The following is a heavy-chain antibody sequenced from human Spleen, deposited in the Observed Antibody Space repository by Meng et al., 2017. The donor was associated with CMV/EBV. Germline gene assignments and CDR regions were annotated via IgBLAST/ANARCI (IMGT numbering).Heavy chain of an antibody. D-gene: IGHD2-2*01. CDR3: ARGLGCSSANCNFYYGVDV. CDR2: MNPKSGNT. V-gene: IGHV1-8*02. J-gene: IGHJ6*02. CDR1: GYTFTGYY. Sequence: ASVKVSCKASGYTFTGYYIHWVRQATGKGLEWLGWMNPKSGNTGYAQKFQGRLTMTSNSSSSTAHMVLSSLRSEDTAVYYCARGLGCSSANCNFYYGVDVWGQGTTVTVSS.